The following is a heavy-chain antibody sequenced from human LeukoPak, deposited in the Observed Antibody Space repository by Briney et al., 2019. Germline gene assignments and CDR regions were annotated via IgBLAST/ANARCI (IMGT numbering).Heavy chain of an antibody. J-gene: IGHJ4*02. CDR3: ARACSSTSCY. D-gene: IGHD2-2*01. Sequence: GGSLRLSCTVSGFTVSSNSMSWVRQAPGKGLEWVSFIYSDNTHYSDSVKGRFTISRDNAKNTLYLQMNSLRAEDTAVYYCARACSSTSCYWGQGTLVTVSS. CDR2: IYSDNT. CDR1: GFTVSSNS. V-gene: IGHV3-53*01.